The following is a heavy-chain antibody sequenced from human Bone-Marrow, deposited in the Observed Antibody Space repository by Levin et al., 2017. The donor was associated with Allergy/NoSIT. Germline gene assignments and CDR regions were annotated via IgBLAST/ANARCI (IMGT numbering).Heavy chain of an antibody. J-gene: IGHJ4*02. CDR2: INPSGGST. V-gene: IGHV1-46*01. D-gene: IGHD1-26*01. CDR3: ARDMVGATAIDY. CDR1: GYTFTNYY. Sequence: GESLKISCKASGYTFTNYYIHWVRQAPGQGLEWMGIINPSGGSTSYAQKFQGRVTMTRDTSTSTVYMELSSLRSEDTAVYYCARDMVGATAIDYWGQGILVTVSS.